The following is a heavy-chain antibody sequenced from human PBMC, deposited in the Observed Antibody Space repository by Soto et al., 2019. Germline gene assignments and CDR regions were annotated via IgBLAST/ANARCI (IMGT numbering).Heavy chain of an antibody. Sequence: QVQLQESGPGLVKPSETLSLTCTVSGGSVSSGSYYWSWIRQPPGKGLEWIGYIYYSGSTNYNPSLKSRVTISVDTSKNQFSLKLSSVTAADTAVYYCARDFYDSSGYRGDAFDIWGQGTMVTVSS. J-gene: IGHJ3*02. D-gene: IGHD3-22*01. CDR2: IYYSGST. CDR1: GGSVSSGSYY. CDR3: ARDFYDSSGYRGDAFDI. V-gene: IGHV4-61*01.